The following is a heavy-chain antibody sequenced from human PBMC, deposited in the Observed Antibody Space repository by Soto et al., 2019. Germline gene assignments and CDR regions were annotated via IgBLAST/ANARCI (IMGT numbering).Heavy chain of an antibody. V-gene: IGHV1-3*01. CDR2: INAGNDNT. Sequence: QVQLVQSGAEVKKPGASVKVSCKASGYPFSSFAMHWVRQAPGQRLEWMGWINAGNDNTKYSQKFQGRVTITRDTSANTVYMELSSLRSEDTSVYYCASGGGSFPYFDSWGQGTLVTVSS. J-gene: IGHJ4*02. CDR1: GYPFSSFA. D-gene: IGHD1-26*01. CDR3: ASGGGSFPYFDS.